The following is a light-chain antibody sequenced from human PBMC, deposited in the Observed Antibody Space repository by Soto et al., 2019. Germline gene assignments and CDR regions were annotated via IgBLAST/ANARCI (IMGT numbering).Light chain of an antibody. CDR3: GSYTSSSTYV. J-gene: IGLJ1*01. CDR2: EVS. CDR1: SSYIRGYNY. V-gene: IGLV2-14*01. Sequence: QSVLTQPASVSGSPGQSITITCTGTSSYIRGYNYVSWYQQHPGKAPKLMIYEVSNRPSGVSNRFSGSKSGNTASLTISGLQADDEGDYYCGSYTSSSTYVFGTGTKVTVL.